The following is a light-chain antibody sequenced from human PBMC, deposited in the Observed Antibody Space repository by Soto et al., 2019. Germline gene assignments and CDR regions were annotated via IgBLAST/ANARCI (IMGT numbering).Light chain of an antibody. Sequence: DIQMTQSPSSLSASVGDRVTITCRASQGISNYLAWYQQRPGKVPKILIYAASTLQSGVPSRFSGSRSGTDFTLTISSLQPEVVAIYYCQKYNSAPFTFGPGTKVDIK. J-gene: IGKJ3*01. CDR2: AAS. CDR1: QGISNY. V-gene: IGKV1-27*01. CDR3: QKYNSAPFT.